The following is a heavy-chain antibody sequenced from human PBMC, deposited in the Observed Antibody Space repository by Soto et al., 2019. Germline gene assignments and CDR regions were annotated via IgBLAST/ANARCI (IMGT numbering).Heavy chain of an antibody. CDR2: SRDKAHSHTT. CDR1: GFTFSDHY. D-gene: IGHD5-12*01. CDR3: ARGVVSTGYFDY. J-gene: IGHJ4*02. Sequence: EVQLVESGGGLVQPGGSLRLSCAASGFTFSDHYMDWVRQAPGKGLEWVGRSRDKAHSHTTEYAASVKGRFTISRDDSENSLYLQMNSLKNEDTAVYYCARGVVSTGYFDYWGQGTLVTVSS. V-gene: IGHV3-72*01.